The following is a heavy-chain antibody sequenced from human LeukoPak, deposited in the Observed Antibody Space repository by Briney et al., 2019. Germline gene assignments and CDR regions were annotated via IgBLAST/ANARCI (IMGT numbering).Heavy chain of an antibody. CDR3: ARFIDEIDNWFDP. Sequence: PSETLSLTCTVSGGSISSYFWSWIRQPPGKGLEWIGYTSYSGSTNYNPSLKSRVTISVDTSKSQFSLKLSSVTAADTAVYYCARFIDEIDNWFDPWGQGTLVTVSS. J-gene: IGHJ5*02. V-gene: IGHV4-59*01. CDR1: GGSISSYF. CDR2: TSYSGST. D-gene: IGHD3-16*02.